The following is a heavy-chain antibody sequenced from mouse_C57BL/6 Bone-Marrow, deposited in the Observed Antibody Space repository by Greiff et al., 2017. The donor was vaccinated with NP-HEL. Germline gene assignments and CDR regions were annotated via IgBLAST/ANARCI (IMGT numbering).Heavy chain of an antibody. V-gene: IGHV1-26*01. D-gene: IGHD4-1*01. Sequence: VQLQQSGPELVKPGASVKISCKASGYTFTDYYMNWVKQSHGKSLEWIGDINPNNGGTSYNQKFKGKATLTVDKSSSTAYMELRSLTSEDSAVYYCARRRLTGTFDYWGQGTTLTVSS. CDR1: GYTFTDYY. CDR2: INPNNGGT. CDR3: ARRRLTGTFDY. J-gene: IGHJ2*01.